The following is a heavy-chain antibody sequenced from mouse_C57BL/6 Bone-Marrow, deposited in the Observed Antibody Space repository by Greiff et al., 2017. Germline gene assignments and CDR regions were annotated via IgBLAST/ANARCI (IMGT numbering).Heavy chain of an antibody. Sequence: EVQLQQSGPELVKPGASVKISCKASGYTFPDYYMNWVKQSHGKSLEWIGDINPNNGGTSFNPKFKGKATLTVDKSSSTAYMELSSLTSEDSAFYYCASRYGSSYGFAYWGQGTLVTVSA. CDR2: INPNNGGT. D-gene: IGHD1-1*01. J-gene: IGHJ3*01. V-gene: IGHV1-26*01. CDR1: GYTFPDYY. CDR3: ASRYGSSYGFAY.